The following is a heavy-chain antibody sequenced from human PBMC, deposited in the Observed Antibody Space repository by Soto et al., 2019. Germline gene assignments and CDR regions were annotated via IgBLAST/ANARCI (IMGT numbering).Heavy chain of an antibody. CDR3: ARPTGTVSSRKCDN. D-gene: IGHD3-9*01. V-gene: IGHV4-31*03. J-gene: IGHJ4*02. CDR2: IYHTGST. Sequence: QVQLQESGPGLVKPPQTLSLTCTVSGGSISSFGHYWTWIRQPPGKGLEWIGSIYHTGSTYYSPSLRSRLTISVDTSKGQFSHRLKSVTAADTAVYYCARPTGTVSSRKCDNWGQGSLVTVSS. CDR1: GGSISSFGHY.